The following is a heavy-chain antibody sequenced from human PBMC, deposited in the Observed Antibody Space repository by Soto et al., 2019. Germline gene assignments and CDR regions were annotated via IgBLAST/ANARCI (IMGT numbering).Heavy chain of an antibody. D-gene: IGHD1-26*01. J-gene: IGHJ6*02. CDR2: IYHSGST. CDR3: ARVSGSYYYGVDV. CDR1: GGSISSSNW. V-gene: IGHV4-4*02. Sequence: TLSLTCAVSGGSISSSNWWSWVRQPPGKGLEWIGEIYHSGSTNYNPSLKSRVTISVDKSKNQFSLKLSSVTAADTAVYYCARVSGSYYYGVDVWGQGITVTVS.